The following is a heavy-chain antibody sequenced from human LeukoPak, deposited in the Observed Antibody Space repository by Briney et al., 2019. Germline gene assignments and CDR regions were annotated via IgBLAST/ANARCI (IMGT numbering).Heavy chain of an antibody. V-gene: IGHV4-38-2*01. CDR1: GYSISSGYY. D-gene: IGHD1-26*01. CDR2: MYHSGST. CDR3: ARTQSSGIVGATTQFEY. J-gene: IGHJ4*02. Sequence: SETLSLTCAVSGYSISSGYYWGWVRQPPGKGLEWIGSMYHSGSTYYNPSLKSRVTISVDTSENQFSLKLTSVTATDTAVYFCARTQSSGIVGATTQFEYWGQGTLVTVSS.